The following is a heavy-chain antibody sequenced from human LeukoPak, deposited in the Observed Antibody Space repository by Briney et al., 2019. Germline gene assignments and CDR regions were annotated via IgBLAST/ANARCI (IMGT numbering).Heavy chain of an antibody. D-gene: IGHD1-26*01. J-gene: IGHJ4*02. CDR3: ARDLRGGSYYLDS. V-gene: IGHV1-18*01. CDR2: ISTHNGNT. Sequence: GASVKVSCKASVYTLTRYGISWVRQAPGQELEWMGWISTHNGNTKYAQKVQGRVTMTTDTSTSTVYMELRSLRYDDTAVYYCARDLRGGSYYLDSWGQGTLVTVSS. CDR1: VYTLTRYG.